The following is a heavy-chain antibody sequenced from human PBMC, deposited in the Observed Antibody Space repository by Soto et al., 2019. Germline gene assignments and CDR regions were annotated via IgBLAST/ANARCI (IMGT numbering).Heavy chain of an antibody. CDR2: IIPIFGTA. V-gene: IGHV1-69*13. Sequence: GASVKVSCKASGGTFSSYAISWVRQAPGQGLEWMGGIIPIFGTANYAQKFQGRVTITADESTSTAYMELSSLRSEDTAVYYCARGQYYDFWSGYSMDVCGQGTTVTVSS. D-gene: IGHD3-3*01. CDR3: ARGQYYDFWSGYSMDV. CDR1: GGTFSSYA. J-gene: IGHJ6*02.